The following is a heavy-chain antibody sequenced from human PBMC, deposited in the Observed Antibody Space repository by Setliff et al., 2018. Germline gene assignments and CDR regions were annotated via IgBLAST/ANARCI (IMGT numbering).Heavy chain of an antibody. Sequence: PGESLKISCKGSGYSFTSYWIGWVRQMPGKGLEWMGIIYPGDSDTRYSPSFQGQVTISADKSISTAYLQWSSLKASDTAMYYCARHEYYYDSSGSGYYFDYWGQGTLVTVSS. CDR2: IYPGDSDT. D-gene: IGHD3-22*01. CDR1: GYSFTSYW. J-gene: IGHJ4*02. CDR3: ARHEYYYDSSGSGYYFDY. V-gene: IGHV5-51*01.